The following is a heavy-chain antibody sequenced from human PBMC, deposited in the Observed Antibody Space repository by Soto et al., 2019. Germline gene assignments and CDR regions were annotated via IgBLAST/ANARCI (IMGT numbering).Heavy chain of an antibody. CDR2: INHSGGT. V-gene: IGHV4-34*01. D-gene: IGHD3-22*01. Sequence: SETLSLTCAVYGGSFSGYYWSWIRQPPGKGLEWIGEINHSGGTNYNPSLKSRVTISVDTSKNQFSLKLSSVTAADTAVYYCARGGYDSSGYYPYYFDYWGQGTLVTVSS. J-gene: IGHJ4*02. CDR1: GGSFSGYY. CDR3: ARGGYDSSGYYPYYFDY.